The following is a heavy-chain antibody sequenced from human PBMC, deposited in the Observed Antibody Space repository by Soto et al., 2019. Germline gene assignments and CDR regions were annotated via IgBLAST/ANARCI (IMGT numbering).Heavy chain of an antibody. Sequence: SLKISCKGSGYSFTSYWIGWVRQMPGKGLEWMGIIYPGDSDTRYSPSFQGQVTISADKSISTAYLQWSSLKASDTAMYYCARAYSSSWYNYYYGMDVWGQGTTVTVSS. CDR1: GYSFTSYW. CDR3: ARAYSSSWYNYYYGMDV. CDR2: IYPGDSDT. J-gene: IGHJ6*02. V-gene: IGHV5-51*01. D-gene: IGHD6-13*01.